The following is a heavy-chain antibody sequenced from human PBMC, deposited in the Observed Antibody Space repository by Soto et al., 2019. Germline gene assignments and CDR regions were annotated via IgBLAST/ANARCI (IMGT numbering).Heavy chain of an antibody. CDR2: INHSGST. CDR1: GGSFSGYY. V-gene: IGHV4-34*01. J-gene: IGHJ5*02. D-gene: IGHD3-10*01. CDR3: ATLARYGSGSYYNENWFDP. Sequence: SETLSLTCAVYGGSFSGYYWSWIRQPPGKGLEWIGEINHSGSTNYNPSLKSRVTISVDTSKNQFSPKLSSVTAADTAVYYCATLARYGSGSYYNENWFDPWGQGTLVTVSS.